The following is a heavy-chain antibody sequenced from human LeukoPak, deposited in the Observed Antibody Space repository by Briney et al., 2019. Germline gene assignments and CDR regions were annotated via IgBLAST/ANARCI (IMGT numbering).Heavy chain of an antibody. V-gene: IGHV1-69*04. CDR3: ARAEQLVPYYFDY. CDR2: IIPILGIA. J-gene: IGHJ4*02. Sequence: VKVSCKASGGTFSSYAISWVRQAPGQGLEWMGRIIPILGIANYAQKFQGRVTITADKSTSTAYMELSSLRSEDTAVYYCARAEQLVPYYFDYGGQGTLVTVSS. CDR1: GGTFSSYA. D-gene: IGHD6-13*01.